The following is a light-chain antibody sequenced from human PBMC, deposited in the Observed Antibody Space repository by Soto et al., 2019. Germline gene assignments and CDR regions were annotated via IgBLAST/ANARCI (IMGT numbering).Light chain of an antibody. CDR3: CSYAGIYTWE. CDR2: DVS. Sequence: QSVLTQPRSVSGSPGQSVTISCTGTSSDVGGYKYVSWYQQHPGKAPKFMIYDVSKRPSGVPDRFSGSKSGNTASLTISGLQADDEADYYCCSYAGIYTWEFGGGTKLTVL. V-gene: IGLV2-11*01. CDR1: SSDVGGYKY. J-gene: IGLJ3*02.